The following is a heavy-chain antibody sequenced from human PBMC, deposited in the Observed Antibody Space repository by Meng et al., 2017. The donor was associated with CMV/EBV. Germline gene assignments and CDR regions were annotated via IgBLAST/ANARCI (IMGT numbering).Heavy chain of an antibody. J-gene: IGHJ6*02. V-gene: IGHV4-59*01. CDR2: IYYSGST. D-gene: IGHD5-24*01. CDR3: ARDKDGDGYNIGNGMDV. Sequence: SETLSLTCPVSGGSISSYYWSWIRQPPGKGLEWIGYIYYSGSTNYNPSLKSRVTISVDTSKNQFSLKLSSVTAADTAVYYCARDKDGDGYNIGNGMDVWGQGATVTVSS. CDR1: GGSISSYY.